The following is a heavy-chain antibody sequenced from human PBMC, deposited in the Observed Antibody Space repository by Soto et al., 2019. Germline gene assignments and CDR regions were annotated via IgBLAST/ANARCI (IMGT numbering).Heavy chain of an antibody. D-gene: IGHD6-19*01. J-gene: IGHJ4*02. CDR2: MYYSGRT. V-gene: IGHV4-31*03. CDR1: GGSISSGGYY. CDR3: ARVPAV. Sequence: QVQLQASVPGLVKPSHTLSLTCTVSGGSISSGGYYWSWIRQHPGKGLAWIAYMYYSGRTYYNPSLNSRVTISVDTSKNQFSLKLSSVTAADTAVSYCARVPAVWGQVTLVTVSS.